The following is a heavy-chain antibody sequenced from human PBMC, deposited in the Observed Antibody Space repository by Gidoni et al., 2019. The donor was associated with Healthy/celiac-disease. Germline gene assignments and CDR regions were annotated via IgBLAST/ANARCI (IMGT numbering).Heavy chain of an antibody. J-gene: IGHJ4*02. CDR1: GGSVSSGSYY. D-gene: IGHD3-22*01. CDR2: IYYSGST. Sequence: QVQLQESGPGLVKPSETLSLTCTVSGGSVSSGSYYWSWIRQPPGKGLEWIGYIYYSGSTNYHPSLKSRVTISVDTSKNQFSLKLSSVTAADTAVYYCARRPYYYDSSGSFDYWGQGTLVTVSS. V-gene: IGHV4-61*01. CDR3: ARRPYYYDSSGSFDY.